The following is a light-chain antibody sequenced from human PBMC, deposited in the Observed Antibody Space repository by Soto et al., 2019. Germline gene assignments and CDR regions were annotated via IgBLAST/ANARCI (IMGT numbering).Light chain of an antibody. Sequence: EIVLTQSPGTLSLSPGERATLSCRVSQSVTSSYLAWYQQKPGQAPRLLIYGASNKATGIPDRFSGSGSGTDFTLIISRLEPEDFAVYYCQQYGSSLYTFGQGTKLEIK. CDR1: QSVTSSY. V-gene: IGKV3-20*01. CDR3: QQYGSSLYT. CDR2: GAS. J-gene: IGKJ2*01.